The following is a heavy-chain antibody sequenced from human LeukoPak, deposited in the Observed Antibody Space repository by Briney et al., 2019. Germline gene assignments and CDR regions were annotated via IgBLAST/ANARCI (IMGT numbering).Heavy chain of an antibody. D-gene: IGHD3-10*01. V-gene: IGHV3-30*18. CDR2: ISKDGTDK. CDR3: AKDWGYASGTYLTY. Sequence: PGGSLRLSCAASGFTFSNYAMHWVRQAPGKGRGWVAVISKDGTDKYYTDSVKGRFTISRDNSKSTLYLQMNSLRAEDTAVYYCAKDWGYASGTYLTYWGQGTLVTVSS. CDR1: GFTFSNYA. J-gene: IGHJ4*02.